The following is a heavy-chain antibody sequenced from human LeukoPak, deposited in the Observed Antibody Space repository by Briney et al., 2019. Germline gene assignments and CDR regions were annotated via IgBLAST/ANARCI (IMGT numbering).Heavy chain of an antibody. CDR3: ARDPINYYYDSSGYHFGY. D-gene: IGHD3-22*01. CDR2: ISGNGAHP. Sequence: PGGSLRLSCTASDFILSTYAMSWVRQAPGKGLEWVSSISGNGAHPYYADSVKGRFTISRDNSKNTLYLQMNSLRAEDTAVYYCARDPINYYYDSSGYHFGYWGQGTLVTVSS. J-gene: IGHJ4*02. CDR1: DFILSTYA. V-gene: IGHV3-23*01.